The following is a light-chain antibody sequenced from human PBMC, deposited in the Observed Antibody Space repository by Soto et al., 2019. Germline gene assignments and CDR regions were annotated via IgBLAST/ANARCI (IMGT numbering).Light chain of an antibody. CDR1: QSVSSSF. CDR2: GAS. CDR3: QQLFDSPIT. V-gene: IGKV3-20*01. Sequence: EIVLTQSPGTLSLSPGERATLSCRASQSVSSSFLAWYQQKVGQAPRLLIYGASSRATGIPSRFSATVSGTEFSLTITSLQPEDFATYYCQQLFDSPITFGQGTRLEIK. J-gene: IGKJ5*01.